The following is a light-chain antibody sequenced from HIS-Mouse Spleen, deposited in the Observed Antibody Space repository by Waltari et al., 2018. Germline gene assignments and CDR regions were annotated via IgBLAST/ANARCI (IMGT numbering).Light chain of an antibody. Sequence: HSALTQPRSVSGSPGQSVTISCTGTSSDVGGFYYVPWYQQHPGKAPKLMIYDVSKRPSGVPDRFSGSKSGNTASLTISGLQAEDEADYYCCSYAGSYTLVFGGGTKLTVL. CDR3: CSYAGSYTLV. V-gene: IGLV2-11*01. CDR2: DVS. J-gene: IGLJ2*01. CDR1: SSDVGGFYY.